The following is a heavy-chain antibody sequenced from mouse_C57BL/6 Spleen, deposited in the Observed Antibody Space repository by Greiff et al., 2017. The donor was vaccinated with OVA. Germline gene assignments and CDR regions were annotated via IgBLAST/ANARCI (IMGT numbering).Heavy chain of an antibody. Sequence: VHLVESGPGLVAPSQSLSITCTVSGFSLTSYAISWVRQPPGKGLEWLGVIRTGGGTNYNSALKSRLSISKDNSKSQVFLKMNSLQTDDTTRYYCARNFDYGTYLDYWGQGTTLTVSS. D-gene: IGHD1-1*01. CDR3: ARNFDYGTYLDY. J-gene: IGHJ2*01. CDR1: GFSLTSYA. CDR2: IRTGGGT. V-gene: IGHV2-9-1*01.